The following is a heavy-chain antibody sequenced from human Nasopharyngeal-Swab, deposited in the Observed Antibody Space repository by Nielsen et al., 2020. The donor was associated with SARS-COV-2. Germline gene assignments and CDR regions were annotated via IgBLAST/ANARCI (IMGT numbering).Heavy chain of an antibody. CDR1: GGSISSYY. J-gene: IGHJ6*03. CDR2: VADSGST. D-gene: IGHD3-9*01. V-gene: IGHV4-59*01. Sequence: LSLTCTVYGGSISSYYWNWVRQPPGKGLEGIADVADSGSTKYNPSLKSRVTISVDRAKNQVSLKLTSVTAADPTLDYCARGDILTPYYYMDVSGRGTRVAVSS. CDR3: ARGDILTPYYYMDV.